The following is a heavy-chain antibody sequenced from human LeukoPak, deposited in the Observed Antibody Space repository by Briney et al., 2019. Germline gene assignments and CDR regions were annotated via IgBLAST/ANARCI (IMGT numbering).Heavy chain of an antibody. Sequence: GGSLRLSCAASGLTFSSYGIHWVRQAPGKGLEWVAAIAYDGSSKYYADSVKGRFTISRDNSKKTLYLQMNSLRAEDTAVYYCARDQGVVVHGKYHYYGMDVWGQGTTVTVSS. V-gene: IGHV3-30*03. CDR1: GLTFSSYG. J-gene: IGHJ6*02. CDR2: IAYDGSSK. CDR3: ARDQGVVVHGKYHYYGMDV. D-gene: IGHD3-22*01.